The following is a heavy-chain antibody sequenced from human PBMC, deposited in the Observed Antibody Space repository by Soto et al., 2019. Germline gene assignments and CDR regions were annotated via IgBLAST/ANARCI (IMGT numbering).Heavy chain of an antibody. CDR3: AKEFLSCYDSPLYY. CDR1: GFTFSSYG. D-gene: IGHD5-12*01. J-gene: IGHJ4*02. CDR2: ISYDGSNK. Sequence: QVQLVESGGGVVQPGRSLRLSCAASGFTFSSYGMHWVRQAPGKGLEWVAVISYDGSNKYYADSVKGRFTISRDNSKNTLYLQMNSLRAEDTAVYYCAKEFLSCYDSPLYYWGQGTLVTVSS. V-gene: IGHV3-30*18.